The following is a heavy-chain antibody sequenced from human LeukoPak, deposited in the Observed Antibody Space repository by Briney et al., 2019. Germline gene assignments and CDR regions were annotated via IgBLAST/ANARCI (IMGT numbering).Heavy chain of an antibody. D-gene: IGHD3-22*01. J-gene: IGHJ4*02. Sequence: HPGRSLRLSCAASGFTFSNYALHWVRQAPGKRLEYVSAISSNGGSTYYSSSVKGRFTISRDNSKNTLYLQMGSLRAEDMAVYYCARLNYYSDSSGYYHDFWGQGTLVTVSS. V-gene: IGHV3-64*01. CDR2: ISSNGGST. CDR3: ARLNYYSDSSGYYHDF. CDR1: GFTFSNYA.